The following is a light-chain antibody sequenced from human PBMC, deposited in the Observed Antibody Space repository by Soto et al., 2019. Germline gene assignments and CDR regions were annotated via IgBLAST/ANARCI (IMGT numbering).Light chain of an antibody. V-gene: IGKV3-20*01. CDR3: QQYDTSPPLYT. J-gene: IGKJ2*01. CDR2: RAS. Sequence: EVVLTQSPGTLSLTPGERATLSCRASQPVDSTYLAWYQQKPGQAPRLLIYRASSRAAGVPDRFSGSGSGTDFTLTISKLDPEDFAVCYCQQYDTSPPLYTFGQGTKLEIK. CDR1: QPVDSTY.